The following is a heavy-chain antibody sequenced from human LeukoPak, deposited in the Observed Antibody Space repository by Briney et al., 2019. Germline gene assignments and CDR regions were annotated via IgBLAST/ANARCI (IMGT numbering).Heavy chain of an antibody. V-gene: IGHV3-7*04. Sequence: GGSLRLSCAASGFTFSTSWMTWVRQAPGKGLEWVADINQDGSATASVDSVKGRFTISRDNAKNSLFLQMNSLRAEDTAVYYCVRAGIFWNSNYYSDQWGQGTLVTVSS. CDR1: GFTFSTSW. D-gene: IGHD3-3*01. CDR2: INQDGSAT. CDR3: VRAGIFWNSNYYSDQ. J-gene: IGHJ4*02.